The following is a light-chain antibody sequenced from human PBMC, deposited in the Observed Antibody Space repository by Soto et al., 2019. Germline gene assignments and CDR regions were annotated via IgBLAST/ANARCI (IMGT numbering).Light chain of an antibody. CDR3: QQYGSSGT. CDR2: GAS. J-gene: IGKJ1*01. CDR1: QSVSSN. V-gene: IGKV3-15*01. Sequence: EMVMTQSPATLSVCPGERAALSCRTSQSVSSNLAWYQQKPGQAPRLLIYGASTRATGIPARFSGSGSGTDFTLTISRLEPEDFAVYYCQQYGSSGTFGQGTKVDIK.